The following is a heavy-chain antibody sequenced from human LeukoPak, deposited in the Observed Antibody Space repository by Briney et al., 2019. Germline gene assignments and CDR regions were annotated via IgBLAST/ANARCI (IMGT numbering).Heavy chain of an antibody. CDR1: GGTFSSYA. Sequence: ASVKVSCKASGGTFSSYAISWVRQAPGQGLEWMGIINPSGGSTSYAQKFQGRVTMTRDTSTSTVYMELSSLRSEDTAVYYCARVDYGDYVVGYWGQGTLVTVSS. J-gene: IGHJ4*02. CDR3: ARVDYGDYVVGY. D-gene: IGHD4-17*01. V-gene: IGHV1-46*01. CDR2: INPSGGST.